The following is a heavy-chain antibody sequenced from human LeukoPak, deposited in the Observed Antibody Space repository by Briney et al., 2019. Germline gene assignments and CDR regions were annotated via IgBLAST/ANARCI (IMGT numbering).Heavy chain of an antibody. Sequence: SETLSLTCTVSGGSISSYYWSWLRQPPGKGLEYIGYTHYSGATNYNPSLKSRVTISLDTSGNQFSLKLSSVTAADTAVYYCARVVVPGWFDPWGQGNLVTVSS. D-gene: IGHD2-15*01. CDR3: ARVVVPGWFDP. CDR1: GGSISSYY. V-gene: IGHV4-59*01. CDR2: THYSGAT. J-gene: IGHJ5*02.